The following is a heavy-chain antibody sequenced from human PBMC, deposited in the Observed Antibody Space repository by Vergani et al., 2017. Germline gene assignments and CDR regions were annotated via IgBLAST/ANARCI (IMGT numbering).Heavy chain of an antibody. CDR3: ARDEVRDYGGTTA. J-gene: IGHJ5*02. D-gene: IGHD1/OR15-1a*01. V-gene: IGHV3-49*04. Sequence: EVQLVESGGGLVQPGRSLRLSCTASGFTFGDYAMSWVRQAPGKGLEWVGFIRSKAYGGTTEYAASVKGRFTISRYNAKNSLYLQMNSLRAEDTAVYDCARDEVRDYGGTTAWGQGTLGTVSS. CDR1: GFTFGDYA. CDR2: IRSKAYGGTT.